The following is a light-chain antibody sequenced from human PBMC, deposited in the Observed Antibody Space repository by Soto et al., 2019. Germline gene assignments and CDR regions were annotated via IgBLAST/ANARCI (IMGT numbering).Light chain of an antibody. CDR2: WAS. CDR1: QSILDRSKNKYY. CDR3: QQYFTSPWT. J-gene: IGKJ1*01. Sequence: DIVMTQSPDSLAVSLGERATFNCKSSQSILDRSKNKYYLAWYQQKSGQPPKLLIYWASLHEPGVPDRFTGSGSGTDFTLTISSLQAEDVVVYYCQQYFTSPWTFGQGTKVEI. V-gene: IGKV4-1*01.